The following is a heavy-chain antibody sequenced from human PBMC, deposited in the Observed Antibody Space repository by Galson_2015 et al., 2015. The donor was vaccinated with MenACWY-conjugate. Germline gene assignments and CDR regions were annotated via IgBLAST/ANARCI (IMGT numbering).Heavy chain of an antibody. CDR1: GGSISGYY. CDR3: ARHIGKWGFDY. D-gene: IGHD3-10*01. V-gene: IGHV4-59*08. J-gene: IGHJ4*02. Sequence: ETLSLTCTVSGGSISGYYWSWIRQPPGQGLEWIGDIHYSGSTKYNPSRRSRVTISVDMSKNQFSLRLSSVTAADTAVYYCARHIGKWGFDYWGQGTLVTVSS. CDR2: IHYSGST.